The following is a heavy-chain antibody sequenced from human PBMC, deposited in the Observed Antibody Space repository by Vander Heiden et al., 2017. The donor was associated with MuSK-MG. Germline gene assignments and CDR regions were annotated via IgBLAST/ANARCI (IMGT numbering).Heavy chain of an antibody. J-gene: IGHJ4*02. D-gene: IGHD3-3*01. CDR2: ISGSGGST. V-gene: IGHV3-23*01. CDR3: AKVFPSYYDFWSGYSAYFDY. Sequence: EVQLLESGGGLVQPGGSLRLSCAASGFTFSSYAMSWVRQVPGKGLEWVSAISGSGGSTYYADSVKGRFTISRDNSKNTLYLQMNSLRAEDTAVYYCAKVFPSYYDFWSGYSAYFDYWGQGTLVTVSS. CDR1: GFTFSSYA.